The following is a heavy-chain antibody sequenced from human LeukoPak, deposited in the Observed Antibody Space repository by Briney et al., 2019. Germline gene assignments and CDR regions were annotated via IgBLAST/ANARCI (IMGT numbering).Heavy chain of an antibody. J-gene: IGHJ4*02. CDR3: ARGRWTATETTYYLDY. CDR1: GYSFSDYA. Sequence: ASVTVSCQASGYSFSDYALQWVRQAPGQRQEWMGWINAGNGKTKYSQNFQGRGTITRDRSASTAYMELSSLRSEDTSIYYCARGRWTATETTYYLDYWGQGTLVTVSS. CDR2: INAGNGKT. V-gene: IGHV1-3*01. D-gene: IGHD4-17*01.